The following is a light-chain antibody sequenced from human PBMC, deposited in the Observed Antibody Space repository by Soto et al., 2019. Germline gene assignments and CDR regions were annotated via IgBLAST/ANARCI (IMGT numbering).Light chain of an antibody. J-gene: IGKJ2*01. Sequence: EIVLTQSPATLSLSPGERATLSCRASQSVSSYLAWYQQKPGQAPRLLIYDASIRATGIPARFSGGGSGTDFTLTISRLAPEDFAVYYCHHYGGSLYTFGQGTKLEIK. CDR3: HHYGGSLYT. CDR2: DAS. V-gene: IGKV3-11*01. CDR1: QSVSSY.